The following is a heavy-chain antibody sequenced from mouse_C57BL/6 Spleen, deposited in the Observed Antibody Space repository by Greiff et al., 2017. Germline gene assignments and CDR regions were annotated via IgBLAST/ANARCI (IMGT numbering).Heavy chain of an antibody. Sequence: DVKLVESGGGLVKPGGSLKLSCAAFESTFSSYDMSWVRPTPEKRLEWVATISDGGSYTYYPGNVKGRFTISRDNAKINLYLQMSHLKSEDTAMYYCARDYAAWFAYWGPGTLVTVSA. V-gene: IGHV5-4*01. J-gene: IGHJ3*01. D-gene: IGHD6-5*01. CDR3: ARDYAAWFAY. CDR2: ISDGGSYT. CDR1: ESTFSSYD.